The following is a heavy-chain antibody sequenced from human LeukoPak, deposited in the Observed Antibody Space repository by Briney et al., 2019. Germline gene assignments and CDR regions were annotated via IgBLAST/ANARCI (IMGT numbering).Heavy chain of an antibody. V-gene: IGHV3-74*01. CDR3: ARDPRNVGLAP. CDR1: GFSLSGYW. CDR2: NNGDGSTT. J-gene: IGHJ5*02. Sequence: PGGSLRLSCVASGFSLSGYWMYWVRQAPGKGLMYISRNNGDGSTTNYADVVKGRFTMSRDNDKNTLYLQMNSLRVEDTAVYYCARDPRNVGLAPWGQGTLVTVSS. D-gene: IGHD2-15*01.